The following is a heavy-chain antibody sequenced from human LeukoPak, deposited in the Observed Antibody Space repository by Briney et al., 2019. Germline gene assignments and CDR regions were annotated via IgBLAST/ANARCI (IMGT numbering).Heavy chain of an antibody. J-gene: IGHJ4*02. Sequence: ASVKVSCKASGYTFTSYGISWVRQAPGQGLEWMGWISAYNGNTNYAQKLQGRVTMTTDTSTSTAYMELRSLRSDDTAVYYCARDGYSGYDYVDEGPFDYWGQGTLVTVSS. V-gene: IGHV1-18*01. D-gene: IGHD5-12*01. CDR3: ARDGYSGYDYVDEGPFDY. CDR2: ISAYNGNT. CDR1: GYTFTSYG.